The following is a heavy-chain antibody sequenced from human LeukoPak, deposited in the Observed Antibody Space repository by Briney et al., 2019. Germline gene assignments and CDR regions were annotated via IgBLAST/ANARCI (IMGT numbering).Heavy chain of an antibody. CDR2: IYYSGST. D-gene: IGHD2-21*01. V-gene: IGHV4-30-4*08. J-gene: IGHJ3*02. Sequence: SETLSLTCTVSGGSISSGDYYWSWIRQPPGKGLEWIGYIYYSGSTYYNPSLKSRVTISVDTSKNQFSLKLSSVTAEDTAVYYCARVTLAYCGGDCYWGGAFDIWGQGTMVTVSS. CDR3: ARVTLAYCGGDCYWGGAFDI. CDR1: GGSISSGDYY.